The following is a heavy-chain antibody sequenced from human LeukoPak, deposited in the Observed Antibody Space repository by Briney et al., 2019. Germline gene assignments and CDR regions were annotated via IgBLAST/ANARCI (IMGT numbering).Heavy chain of an antibody. CDR1: GGSISSYY. V-gene: IGHV4-59*01. CDR2: IYYSGST. Sequence: KTSETLSLTCTVSGGSISSYYWSWIRQPPGRGLEWIGYIYYSGSTNYNPSLKSRVTISVDTSKNQFSLKLSSVTAADTAVYYCARSHSVWTSFDYWGRGTLVTVSS. D-gene: IGHD3/OR15-3a*01. CDR3: ARSHSVWTSFDY. J-gene: IGHJ4*02.